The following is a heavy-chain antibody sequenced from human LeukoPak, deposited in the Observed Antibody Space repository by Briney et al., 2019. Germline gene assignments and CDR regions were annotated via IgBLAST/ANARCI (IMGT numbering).Heavy chain of an antibody. CDR3: GAESERWLVRS. D-gene: IGHD6-19*01. CDR1: GGSISSYY. J-gene: IGHJ4*02. V-gene: IGHV4-59*01. CDR2: IYYSGST. Sequence: SETLSVICTVSGGSISSYYWSWIRQPPGKGLEWIGYIYYSGSTNYNPSLKSRVTISVDTSKNQFSLKLSSVTAADTAVYYCGAESERWLVRSWGQGTLVTVSS.